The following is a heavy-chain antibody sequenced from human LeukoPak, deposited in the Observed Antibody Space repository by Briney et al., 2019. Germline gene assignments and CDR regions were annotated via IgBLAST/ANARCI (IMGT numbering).Heavy chain of an antibody. CDR2: INPNSGGT. CDR1: GYTFTGYY. Sequence: ASVKVSCKASGYTFTGYYMHWVRQAPGQRLEWMGWINPNSGGTNYAQKFQGRVTMTRDTSISTAYMELSRLRSDDTAVYYCARDTASIVVVPASLDYWGQGTLVTVSS. CDR3: ARDTASIVVVPASLDY. J-gene: IGHJ4*02. D-gene: IGHD2-2*01. V-gene: IGHV1-2*02.